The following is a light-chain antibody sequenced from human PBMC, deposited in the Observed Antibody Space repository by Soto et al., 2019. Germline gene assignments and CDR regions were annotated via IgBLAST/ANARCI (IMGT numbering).Light chain of an antibody. CDR1: ISDVGGYNY. CDR3: SSYAGSNNFV. V-gene: IGLV2-8*01. Sequence: QSALAQPASACGSPGQSVTISCTGTISDVGGYNYVSWYQQHPGKAPKLMIYEVSKRPSGVPDRFSGSKSGNTASLTVSGLQAEDEADYYCSSYAGSNNFVFGTGTKVTV. J-gene: IGLJ1*01. CDR2: EVS.